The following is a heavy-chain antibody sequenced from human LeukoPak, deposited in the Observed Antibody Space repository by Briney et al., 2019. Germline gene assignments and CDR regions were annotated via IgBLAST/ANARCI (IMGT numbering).Heavy chain of an antibody. CDR3: VREYCSGGSCQFDS. Sequence: GASVKVSCKASGYTFTGCYLHWVRQAPGQGLEWMGWINPDSGGTDFAQKFQGRVAMTRDTSITTAYMDLSRLRSDDTAVYFCVREYCSGGSCQFDSWGQGTLVTVSS. V-gene: IGHV1-2*02. D-gene: IGHD2-15*01. CDR2: INPDSGGT. CDR1: GYTFTGCY. J-gene: IGHJ4*02.